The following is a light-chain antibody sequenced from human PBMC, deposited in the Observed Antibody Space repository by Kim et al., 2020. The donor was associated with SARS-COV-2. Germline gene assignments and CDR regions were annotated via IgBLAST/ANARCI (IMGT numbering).Light chain of an antibody. CDR3: LQHYNYPYT. V-gene: IGKV1-6*01. CDR2: AAS. Sequence: AIQMTQSPSSLSPSVGGRVTITCRASQDIRGDLAWYQQAPGRAPKLLMYAASTLQTGVPSRFSGSGSGTDFTLTISSQQPEDFATYYCLQHYNYPYTFGQGTKLEI. J-gene: IGKJ2*01. CDR1: QDIRGD.